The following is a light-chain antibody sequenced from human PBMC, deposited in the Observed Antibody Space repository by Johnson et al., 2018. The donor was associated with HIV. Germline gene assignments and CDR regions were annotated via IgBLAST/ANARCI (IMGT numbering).Light chain of an antibody. CDR1: SSNIGNNY. V-gene: IGLV1-51*01. CDR2: DNN. J-gene: IGLJ1*01. Sequence: QSVLTQPPSVSAAPGQKVTISCSGSSSNIGNNYVSWYQQLPGTAPKVLIYDNNTRPSGIPDRFSGSKSGTSATLGITGLQTGDEADYYCGAWASRLSAGLYVFGTGTEVTVL. CDR3: GAWASRLSAGLYV.